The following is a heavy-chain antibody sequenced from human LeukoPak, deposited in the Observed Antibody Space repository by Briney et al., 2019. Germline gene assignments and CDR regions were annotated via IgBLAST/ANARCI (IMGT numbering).Heavy chain of an antibody. V-gene: IGHV1-2*02. Sequence: ASVKVSCKASGYTFSGYYMHWVRQAPGQGLEWMGWINPNSGGTDYAQKFQGSVTMTRDTSISTAYMELSRLRSDDTAVYYCASGDRVTMLRGGNIGYFDYWGQGTLVTVSS. CDR1: GYTFSGYY. J-gene: IGHJ4*02. CDR2: INPNSGGT. D-gene: IGHD3-10*01. CDR3: ASGDRVTMLRGGNIGYFDY.